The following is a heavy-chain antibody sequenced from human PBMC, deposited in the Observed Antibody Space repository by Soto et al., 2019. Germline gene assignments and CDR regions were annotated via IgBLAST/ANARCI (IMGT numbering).Heavy chain of an antibody. CDR2: IKQDGSEK. CDR1: GFTFRSYW. V-gene: IGHV3-7*01. D-gene: IGHD1-20*01. J-gene: IGHJ6*03. Sequence: PGGSLRLSCAASGFTFRSYWMSWVRQAPGKGLEWVANIKQDGSEKYYVDSVKGRFTISRDNAKSSLYLQMNSLRAEDTAVYYCAREYNWGTMIYYYYMDVWGKGTKVTVSS. CDR3: AREYNWGTMIYYYYMDV.